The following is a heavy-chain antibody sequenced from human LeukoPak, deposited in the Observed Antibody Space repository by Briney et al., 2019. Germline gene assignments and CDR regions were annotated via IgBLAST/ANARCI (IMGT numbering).Heavy chain of an antibody. CDR1: GGSISSYY. V-gene: IGHV4-59*01. CDR3: ARYMSYYDSSGPTTYYGMDV. CDR2: IYYSGST. D-gene: IGHD3-22*01. Sequence: LETLSLTCTVSGGSISSYYWSWIRQPPGKGLEWIGYIYYSGSTNYNPSLKSRVTISVDTSKNQFSLKLSSVTAADTAVYYCARYMSYYDSSGPTTYYGMDVWGQGTTVTVSS. J-gene: IGHJ6*02.